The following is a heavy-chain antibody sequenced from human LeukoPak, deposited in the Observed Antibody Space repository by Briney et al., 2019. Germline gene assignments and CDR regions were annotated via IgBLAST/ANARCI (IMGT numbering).Heavy chain of an antibody. CDR2: IYYSGST. V-gene: IGHV4-30-4*01. J-gene: IGHJ5*02. D-gene: IGHD7-27*01. Sequence: PSETLSLTCTVSGGSISSGDYYWSWIRQPPGKDLEWIGYIYYSGSTYYDPSLKRRVTISVDTSKNQFSLKLSSVTAADTAVYYCARVMGTSWFDPWGQGTLVTVSS. CDR1: GGSISSGDYY. CDR3: ARVMGTSWFDP.